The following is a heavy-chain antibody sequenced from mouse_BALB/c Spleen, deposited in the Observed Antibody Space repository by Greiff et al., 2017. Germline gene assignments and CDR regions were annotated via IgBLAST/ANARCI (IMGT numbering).Heavy chain of an antibody. J-gene: IGHJ2*01. V-gene: IGHV5-6-2*01. D-gene: IGHD2-3*01. Sequence: EVKLVESGGGLVKLGGSLKLSCAASGFTFSSYYMSWVRQTPEKRLELVAAINSNGGSTYYPDTVKGRFTISRDNAKNTLYLQMSSLKSEDTALYYCARQGDGYFDYWGQGTTLTVSS. CDR2: INSNGGST. CDR1: GFTFSSYY. CDR3: ARQGDGYFDY.